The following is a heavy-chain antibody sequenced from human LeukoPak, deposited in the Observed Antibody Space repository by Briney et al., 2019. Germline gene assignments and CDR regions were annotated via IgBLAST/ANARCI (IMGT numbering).Heavy chain of an antibody. V-gene: IGHV1-2*06. CDR1: GYTFTGYY. D-gene: IGHD3-22*01. CDR2: INPNNGGT. J-gene: IGHJ4*02. CDR3: ASFHEGDNSGSYSNY. Sequence: ASVKASCKASGYTFTGYYIHWVRQAPGQGLEWMGRINPNNGGTNYAQKFQGRVTMTRDTSISTAYMELSGLSSDDTAVYYCASFHEGDNSGSYSNYWGQGTLVTVSA.